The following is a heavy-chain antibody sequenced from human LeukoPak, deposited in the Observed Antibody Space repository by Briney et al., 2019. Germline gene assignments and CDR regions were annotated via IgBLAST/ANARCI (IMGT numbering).Heavy chain of an antibody. CDR1: GLTFSSYA. V-gene: IGHV3-23*01. CDR3: AKDYGSSVGNSYYGMDV. Sequence: PGGSLRLSCAASGLTFSSYAMSWVRQAPGEGLEWVSEISGSGGSIYYADSVKGRFTISRDSSKNTLYLQMNSLRAEDTAVYYCAKDYGSSVGNSYYGMDVWGHGTTVIVSS. D-gene: IGHD6-6*01. J-gene: IGHJ6*02. CDR2: ISGSGGSI.